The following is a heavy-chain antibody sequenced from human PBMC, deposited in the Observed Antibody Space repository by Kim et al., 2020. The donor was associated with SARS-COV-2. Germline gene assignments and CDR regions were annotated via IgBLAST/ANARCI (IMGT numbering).Heavy chain of an antibody. V-gene: IGHV4-39*07. CDR2: IHYSRNN. J-gene: IGHJ4*02. CDR3: ARDKNRFYDSSGYYYFGVGEGYDY. CDR1: GGSISSSSYY. D-gene: IGHD3-22*01. Sequence: SETLSLTCTVSGGSISSSSYYWGWIRQPPGKGLEWIGSIHYSRNNYYNPSLKSRVTISVDTSKNQFSLKLSSVTAADTAVYYCARDKNRFYDSSGYYYFGVGEGYDYWGQGTLVTVSS.